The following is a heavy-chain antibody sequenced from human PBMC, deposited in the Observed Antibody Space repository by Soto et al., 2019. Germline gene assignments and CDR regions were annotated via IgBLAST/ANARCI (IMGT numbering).Heavy chain of an antibody. D-gene: IGHD1-7*01. J-gene: IGHJ4*02. CDR1: GFSLTTEGVG. CDR3: IRAYNWNYD. Sequence: QITLKESGPMLVKPTQTLTVTCTISGFSLTTEGVGVGWIRQPPGKTLEWLASIYWHEDVRKNPSVESRVTITRDTARGKVVLTLTNLDPVDTATYYCIRAYNWNYDWGQGILVTVSS. V-gene: IGHV2-5*04. CDR2: IYWHEDV.